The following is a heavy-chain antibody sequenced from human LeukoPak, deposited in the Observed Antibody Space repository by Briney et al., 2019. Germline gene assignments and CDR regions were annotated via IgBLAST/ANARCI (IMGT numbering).Heavy chain of an antibody. CDR3: ARDPTRGAAHAFDI. Sequence: ASVKVSCKASRYTFTGYYIHWVRQAAGQGLEWMGWINPNSGGTNYAQKFQGRVTMTRDTSISTAYMELSRLRSDDTAVYYCARDPTRGAAHAFDIWGLGTMVTVSS. D-gene: IGHD2-15*01. J-gene: IGHJ3*02. CDR1: RYTFTGYY. CDR2: INPNSGGT. V-gene: IGHV1-2*02.